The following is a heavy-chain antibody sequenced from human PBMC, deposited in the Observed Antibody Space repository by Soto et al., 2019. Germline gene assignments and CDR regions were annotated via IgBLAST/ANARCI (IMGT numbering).Heavy chain of an antibody. CDR3: ARGAYPAGNNWFDP. V-gene: IGHV4-39*07. Sequence: SETLSLTCTVSGGSIDSSTYYWGWIRQPPGKGLEWIGSIFYNGNTFYNPSLKSRITISVDTSKNQFSLKLSSVTAADTAVYYCARGAYPAGNNWFDPWGQGTLVTVSS. CDR1: GGSIDSSTYY. D-gene: IGHD6-19*01. J-gene: IGHJ5*02. CDR2: IFYNGNT.